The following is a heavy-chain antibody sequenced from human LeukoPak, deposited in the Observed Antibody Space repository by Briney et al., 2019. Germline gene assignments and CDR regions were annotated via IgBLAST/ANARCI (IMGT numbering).Heavy chain of an antibody. V-gene: IGHV1-69*13. J-gene: IGHJ3*02. CDR2: IIPIFGTA. Sequence: ASVKVSCKASGGTLSSYAISWVRQAPGQGLEWMGGIIPIFGTANYAQKFQGRVTITADESTSTAYMELSSLRSEDTAVYYCAAEWGIPYAFDIWGQGTMVTVSS. CDR1: GGTLSSYA. D-gene: IGHD6-13*01. CDR3: AAEWGIPYAFDI.